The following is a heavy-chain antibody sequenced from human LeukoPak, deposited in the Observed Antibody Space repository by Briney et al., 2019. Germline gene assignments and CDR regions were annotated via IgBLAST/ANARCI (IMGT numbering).Heavy chain of an antibody. CDR3: ARDPHYSGSGRYFEY. J-gene: IGHJ4*02. V-gene: IGHV3-66*01. D-gene: IGHD3-10*01. Sequence: GGSLRLSCAASGFSVGNNYMSWVRQAPGKGLEWVSVFYSGGTIRYADSVRDRFIISRDVSKNTLYLQMNSLRAEDTAVYYCARDPHYSGSGRYFEYWGRGNLVTVSS. CDR1: GFSVGNNY. CDR2: FYSGGTI.